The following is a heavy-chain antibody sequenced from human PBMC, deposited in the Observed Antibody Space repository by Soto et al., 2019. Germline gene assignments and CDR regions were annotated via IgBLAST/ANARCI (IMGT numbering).Heavy chain of an antibody. CDR1: GCTCSKAW. CDR2: IKSKTAGGTT. D-gene: IGHD2-15*01. J-gene: IGHJ6*02. V-gene: IGHV3-15*07. CDR3: TIVNCSGGSCYSRTYYGIGV. Sequence: GEALKISCAASGCTCSKAWRNWVREAAGKGMKGVGCIKSKTAGGTTDYAAPVKGRFTISRDDSKSTLYLQMNSLKTDATAVYYCTIVNCSGGSCYSRTYYGIGVWGQGTTVTVSS.